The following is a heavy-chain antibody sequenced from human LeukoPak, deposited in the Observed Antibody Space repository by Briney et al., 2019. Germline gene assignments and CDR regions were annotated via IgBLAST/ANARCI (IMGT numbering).Heavy chain of an antibody. CDR1: GGSISSGDFY. CDR3: ASRYCSSTSCLPFDP. Sequence: SQTLSLTRTVSGGSISSGDFYWIWPRAPPEKAGEGRGYIYYSRSTYYNPPRKSRVTISVDTSKNQFSLKLSSVTAADTAVYYCASRYCSSTSCLPFDPWGQGTLVTVSS. J-gene: IGHJ5*02. CDR2: IYYSRST. D-gene: IGHD2-2*01. V-gene: IGHV4-30-4*01.